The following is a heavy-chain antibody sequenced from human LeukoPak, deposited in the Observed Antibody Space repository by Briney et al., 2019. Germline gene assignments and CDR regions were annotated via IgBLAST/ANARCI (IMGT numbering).Heavy chain of an antibody. J-gene: IGHJ6*03. D-gene: IGHD6-13*01. V-gene: IGHV1-2*02. CDR2: INPNSGGT. Sequence: ASVKVSCKASGYTFTGYYMHWVRQAPGQGLEWMGWINPNSGGTNYAQKFQGRVTMTRDTSISTAYMELSRPRSDDTAVYYCARGNAAADYYYYYYMDVWGKGTTVTVSS. CDR3: ARGNAAADYYYYYYMDV. CDR1: GYTFTGYY.